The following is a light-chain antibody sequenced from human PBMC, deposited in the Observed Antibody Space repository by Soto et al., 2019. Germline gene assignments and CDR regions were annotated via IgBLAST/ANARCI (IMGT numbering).Light chain of an antibody. CDR1: QNIPNNY. V-gene: IGKV3-20*01. Sequence: EIVLTQSPGTLSLSPGERATLSCSARQNIPNNYVAWYQQKPGQSPSLRISGASSRATGTPDRFSGSGSGTTFTLTISRLEPEDFAVYSCQQYGGPPLVTFGGGTKIEIK. J-gene: IGKJ4*01. CDR2: GAS. CDR3: QQYGGPPLVT.